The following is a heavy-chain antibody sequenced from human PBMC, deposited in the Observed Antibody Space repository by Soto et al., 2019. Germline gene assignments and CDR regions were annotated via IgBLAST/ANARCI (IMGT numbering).Heavy chain of an antibody. D-gene: IGHD1-26*01. CDR1: GYTFTGYY. J-gene: IGHJ6*04. CDR3: ARTIVGAIGPYCMDG. Sequence: ASVKVSCKASGYTFTGYYMHWVRQAPGQGLEWMGWINPNSGGTNYAQKFQGWVTMTRDTSISTAYMELSRLRSDDTAVYYCARTIVGAIGPYCMDGWGKGTKVTVSS. V-gene: IGHV1-2*04. CDR2: INPNSGGT.